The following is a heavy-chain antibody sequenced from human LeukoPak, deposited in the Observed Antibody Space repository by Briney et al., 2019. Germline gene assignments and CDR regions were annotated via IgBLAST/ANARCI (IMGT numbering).Heavy chain of an antibody. CDR2: ISSSSSTI. CDR1: GFTFSSFE. Sequence: PGGSLRLSCAASGFTFSSFEMNWVRQAPGKGLEWVSYISSSSSTIYYADSVKGRFTISRDNSKNTLYLQMNSLRAEDTAVYYCARDQADYYDSSGYPQPFDYWGQGTLVTVSS. J-gene: IGHJ4*02. CDR3: ARDQADYYDSSGYPQPFDY. V-gene: IGHV3-48*01. D-gene: IGHD3-22*01.